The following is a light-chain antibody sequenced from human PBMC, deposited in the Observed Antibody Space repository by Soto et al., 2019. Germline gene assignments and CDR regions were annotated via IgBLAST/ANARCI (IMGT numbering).Light chain of an antibody. V-gene: IGKV3-15*01. Sequence: DIVMTQSPATLSVAPGERVTFYCGASQGVSRKLAWYQHKPGQAPRLLISGASTGATGIPARFSGSGSGTEFTLTISSLQSEDCAIYYCQQYHTWPITFGGGTKVEIK. CDR1: QGVSRK. CDR3: QQYHTWPIT. CDR2: GAS. J-gene: IGKJ4*01.